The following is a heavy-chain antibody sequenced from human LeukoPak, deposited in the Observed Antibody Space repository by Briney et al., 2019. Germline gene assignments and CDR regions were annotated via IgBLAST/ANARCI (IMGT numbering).Heavy chain of an antibody. CDR1: GGSISSSSYY. CDR2: IYYSGST. V-gene: IGHV4-39*07. D-gene: IGHD3-10*01. Sequence: SETLSLTCTVSGGSISSSSYYWGWIRQPPGKGLEWIGSIYYSGSTYYNPSLKSRVTISVDTSKNQFSLKLSSVTAADTAVYYCARVVRGVTADYWGQGTLVTVSS. CDR3: ARVVRGVTADY. J-gene: IGHJ4*02.